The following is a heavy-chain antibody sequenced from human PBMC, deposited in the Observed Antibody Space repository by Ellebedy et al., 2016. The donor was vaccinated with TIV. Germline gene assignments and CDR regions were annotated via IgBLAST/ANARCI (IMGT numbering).Heavy chain of an antibody. J-gene: IGHJ4*02. Sequence: GESLKISCVASGFTINNSYMTWVRQAPGKGLEWVSVIYSGGSTYYADSVKGRFTISRDNSKNTLYLQMNSLRAEDTAVYYCARSRVGRGWYYFDYWGQGTLVTVSS. CDR2: IYSGGST. CDR3: ARSRVGRGWYYFDY. CDR1: GFTINNSY. V-gene: IGHV3-53*01. D-gene: IGHD6-19*01.